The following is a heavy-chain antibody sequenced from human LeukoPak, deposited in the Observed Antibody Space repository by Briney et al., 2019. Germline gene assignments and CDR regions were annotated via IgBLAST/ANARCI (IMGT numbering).Heavy chain of an antibody. Sequence: GGSLRLPCTASGFSFSGHWMHWARQLPGKGLVWVSRISPTGSTTSYADSVKGRFTVSRDNAKNTLYLQVNNLRAEDTAVYYCARGPNSNWSGLDFWGQGTLLTVSS. J-gene: IGHJ4*02. CDR2: ISPTGSTT. D-gene: IGHD6-6*01. CDR3: ARGPNSNWSGLDF. CDR1: GFSFSGHW. V-gene: IGHV3-74*01.